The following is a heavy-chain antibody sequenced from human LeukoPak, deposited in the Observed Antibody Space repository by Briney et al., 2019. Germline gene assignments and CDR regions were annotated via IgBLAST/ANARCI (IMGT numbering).Heavy chain of an antibody. J-gene: IGHJ4*02. V-gene: IGHV3-23*01. CDR1: GFTFSSYA. Sequence: GGSLRLSCAASGFTFSSYAMSWVRQAPGEGLEWVSAISDSGGHTYYADSVKGRFTISRDNSKNTLHLQMDSLRVEDTAVYYCAKELALTKPYDYWGQGTLVTVSS. CDR3: AKELALTKPYDY. D-gene: IGHD3-9*01. CDR2: ISDSGGHT.